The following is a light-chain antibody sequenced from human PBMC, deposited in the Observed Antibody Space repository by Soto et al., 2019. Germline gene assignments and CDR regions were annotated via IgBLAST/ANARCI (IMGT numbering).Light chain of an antibody. V-gene: IGKV3-11*01. Sequence: ENVLTQSPATLSLSPGDRATLSCRASQSVSSYLAWYQQKPGQVPRLLIYDASKRATGTPARFSGTGSGTDFSLTISSLEPEDFAFYFCQQRSDWPPTFGQGTRLEIK. CDR3: QQRSDWPPT. CDR1: QSVSSY. J-gene: IGKJ5*01. CDR2: DAS.